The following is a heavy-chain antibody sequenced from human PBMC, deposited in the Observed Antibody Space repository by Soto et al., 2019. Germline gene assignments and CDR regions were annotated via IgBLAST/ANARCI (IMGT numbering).Heavy chain of an antibody. Sequence: SGGSLRLSCTASGFTFGDYAMSWFRQAPGKGLEWVGFIRSKAYGGTTEYAASVKGRFTISRDDSKSIAYLQMNSLKTEDTAVYYCTFSLLTIFGLVGFDYWGQGTLVTVSS. CDR1: GFTFGDYA. CDR3: TFSLLTIFGLVGFDY. J-gene: IGHJ4*02. CDR2: IRSKAYGGTT. D-gene: IGHD3-3*01. V-gene: IGHV3-49*03.